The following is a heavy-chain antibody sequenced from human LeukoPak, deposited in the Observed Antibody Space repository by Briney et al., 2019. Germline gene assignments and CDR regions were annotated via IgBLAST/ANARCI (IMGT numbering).Heavy chain of an antibody. J-gene: IGHJ4*02. CDR3: AGRIAVAGGDY. Sequence: SETLSLTCAVYGGSFSGYYWSWIRQPPGKGLEWIGEINHSGSTNYNPSLKSRVTISVDTSKNQFSLKLSSVTAADTAAYYCAGRIAVAGGDYWGQGTLVTVSS. D-gene: IGHD6-19*01. CDR1: GGSFSGYY. CDR2: INHSGST. V-gene: IGHV4-34*01.